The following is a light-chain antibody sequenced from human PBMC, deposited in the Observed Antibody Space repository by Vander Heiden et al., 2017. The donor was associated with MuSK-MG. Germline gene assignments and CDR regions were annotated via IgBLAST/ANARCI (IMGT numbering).Light chain of an antibody. V-gene: IGKV3-11*01. CDR2: DAS. Sequence: EIVLTQPPATLSLSPGERATLSCRASQSVSSYLPWYQQKLGQAPRLLIYDASNRATAIPARFSASGPGTDFTLTISSLEPEDFAVYYCQRRSTYPLTFGGGTKVEIK. CDR1: QSVSSY. J-gene: IGKJ4*01. CDR3: QRRSTYPLT.